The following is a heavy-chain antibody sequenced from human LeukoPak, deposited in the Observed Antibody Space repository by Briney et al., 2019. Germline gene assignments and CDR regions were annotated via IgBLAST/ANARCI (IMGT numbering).Heavy chain of an antibody. CDR1: GYTLTELS. CDR2: FDPEDGET. V-gene: IGHV1-24*01. J-gene: IGHJ3*02. CDR3: ARGPPTSVAFDI. Sequence: ASVKVSCKVSGYTLTELSMHWVRQAPGKGLEWMGGFDPEDGETIYAQKFQGRVTMTEDTSTDTAYMELSSLRSEDTAVYYCARGPPTSVAFDIWGQGTMVTVSS.